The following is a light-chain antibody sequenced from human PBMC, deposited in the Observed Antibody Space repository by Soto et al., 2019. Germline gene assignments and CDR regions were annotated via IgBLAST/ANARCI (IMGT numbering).Light chain of an antibody. V-gene: IGLV2-14*03. CDR2: DVS. Sequence: QSALTQPASLSGSPGQSITISCTGTSSDIGSYNYVSWYQQHPGIAPKLMIFDVSYRPSGISDRFSGSKSGNTASLTISGLQPEDEADYYCSSYGASSTLFGGGTKVTVL. J-gene: IGLJ3*02. CDR3: SSYGASSTL. CDR1: SSDIGSYNY.